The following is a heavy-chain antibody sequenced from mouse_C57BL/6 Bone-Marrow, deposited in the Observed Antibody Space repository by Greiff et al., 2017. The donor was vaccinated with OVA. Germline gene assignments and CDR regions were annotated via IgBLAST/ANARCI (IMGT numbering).Heavy chain of an antibody. CDR2: IYPGDGDT. V-gene: IGHV1-82*01. CDR1: GYAFSSSW. D-gene: IGHD1-1*01. CDR3: AISDYYGSRGYFDV. Sequence: QVQLQQSGPELVKPGASVKISCKASGYAFSSSWMNWVKQRPGKGLEWIGRIYPGDGDTNYNGKFKGKATLTADKSSSTAYMQLSSLTSEDSAVYFCAISDYYGSRGYFDVWGTGTTVTVSS. J-gene: IGHJ1*03.